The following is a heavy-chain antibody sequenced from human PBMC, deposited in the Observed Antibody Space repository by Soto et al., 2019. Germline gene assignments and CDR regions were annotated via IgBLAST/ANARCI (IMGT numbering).Heavy chain of an antibody. J-gene: IGHJ6*02. CDR3: AKDMVGSGSYYYYGMDV. Sequence: EVQLVESGGGLVQPGRSLRLSCAASGFTFDDYAMHWVRQAPGKGLEWVSGISWNSGSIGYADSVKGRFTISRDNAKNSLYLQMNSLRAEDTALYYCAKDMVGSGSYYYYGMDVWGQGTTVTVSS. V-gene: IGHV3-9*01. D-gene: IGHD3-10*01. CDR1: GFTFDDYA. CDR2: ISWNSGSI.